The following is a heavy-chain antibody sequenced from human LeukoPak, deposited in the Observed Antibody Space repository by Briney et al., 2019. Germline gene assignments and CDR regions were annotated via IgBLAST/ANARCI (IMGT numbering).Heavy chain of an antibody. CDR2: ISGSGDTT. J-gene: IGHJ4*02. D-gene: IGHD2/OR15-2a*01. CDR3: ARGPRMGPYFVYYFDT. CDR1: GFTSSSHA. Sequence: QAGGSLRLSCAASGFTSSSHAMNWVRQAPGKGLEWVSSISGSGDTTFYADSVKGRFTISRDNSMNTLYLQMNSLRAEDTAVYFCARGPRMGPYFVYYFDTWGQGTLVTVS. V-gene: IGHV3-23*01.